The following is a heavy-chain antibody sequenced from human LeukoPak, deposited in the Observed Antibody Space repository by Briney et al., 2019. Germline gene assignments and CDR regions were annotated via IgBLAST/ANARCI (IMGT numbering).Heavy chain of an antibody. CDR3: ARVEDGGYYYDSSGYYYDH. V-gene: IGHV4-4*07. CDR2: IYTSGST. CDR1: GVSISSYY. J-gene: IGHJ5*02. D-gene: IGHD3-22*01. Sequence: SETLSLTCTVSGVSISSYYWSWIRQPAGKGLECIGHIYTSGSTNYNPSLKSRVTMSVDTSKNQFSLKLSSVTAADTAVYYCARVEDGGYYYDSSGYYYDHWGQGTLVTVSS.